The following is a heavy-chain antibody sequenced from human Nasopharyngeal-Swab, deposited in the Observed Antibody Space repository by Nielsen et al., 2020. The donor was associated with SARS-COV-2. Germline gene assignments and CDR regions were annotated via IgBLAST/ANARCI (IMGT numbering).Heavy chain of an antibody. V-gene: IGHV1-69*13. J-gene: IGHJ5*02. CDR1: GGTFSSYA. Sequence: SVKVSCKASGGTFSSYAISWVRQAPGQGLEWMGGIIPIFGTANYAQKFQGRVTITADESTSTAYMELSSLRSEDTAVYYCTRNPGVVLEYGWFDPWGQGTLVTVSS. D-gene: IGHD3-3*01. CDR2: IIPIFGTA. CDR3: TRNPGVVLEYGWFDP.